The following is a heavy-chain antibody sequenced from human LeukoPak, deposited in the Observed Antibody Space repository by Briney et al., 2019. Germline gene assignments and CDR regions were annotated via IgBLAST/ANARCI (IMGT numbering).Heavy chain of an antibody. V-gene: IGHV1-2*02. CDR2: INPNNGGT. Sequence: EASVKVSCKASGYTFTVNHLHWVRQAPGQGLEWMGWINPNNGGTSFAQNFQGRVTLTRDTSISTAYMELSTLRSDDTAVYYCAGGAGPKAFDVWGQGTMVTVST. CDR3: AGGAGPKAFDV. J-gene: IGHJ3*01. CDR1: GYTFTVNH.